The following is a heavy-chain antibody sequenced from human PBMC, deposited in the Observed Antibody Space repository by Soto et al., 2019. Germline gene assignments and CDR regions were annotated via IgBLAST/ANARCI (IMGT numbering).Heavy chain of an antibody. CDR1: GGTFSSYA. CDR2: IIPIFGTA. J-gene: IGHJ4*02. V-gene: IGHV1-69*13. Sequence: RASVKVSCKASGGTFSSYAISWVRQAPGQGLEWMGGIIPIFGTANYAQKFQGRVTITADESTSTAYMGLSSLRSEDTAVYYCARVYSYDFWSGYYDYQYYFDYWGQGTLVTVSS. D-gene: IGHD3-3*01. CDR3: ARVYSYDFWSGYYDYQYYFDY.